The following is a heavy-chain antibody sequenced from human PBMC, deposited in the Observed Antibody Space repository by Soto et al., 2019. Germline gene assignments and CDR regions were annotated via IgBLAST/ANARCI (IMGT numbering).Heavy chain of an antibody. V-gene: IGHV1-69*06. Sequence: QVQLVQSGAEVKKPGSSVKVSCKASGGTFSSYAISWVRQAPGQGLEWLGGIIPIFGTANYAQKFQGRVKITADKSTSTAYRELSSLRSEDTAVYYCALDLDYGGNPPAYWGQGTLVTVPS. CDR2: IIPIFGTA. D-gene: IGHD4-17*01. J-gene: IGHJ4*02. CDR3: ALDLDYGGNPPAY. CDR1: GGTFSSYA.